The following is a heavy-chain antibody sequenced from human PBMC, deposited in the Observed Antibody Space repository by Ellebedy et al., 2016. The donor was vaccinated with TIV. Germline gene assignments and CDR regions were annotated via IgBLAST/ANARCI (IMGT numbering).Heavy chain of an antibody. Sequence: GESLKISCAVSGFTFSAYSMNWVRQAPGKGLEWVSYISTGSSTIYYADSVKGRFTISRDNAKNSLYLQMNSLRAEDTAVYYCARDASVYGDSAYWYFDLWGRGTLVGVSS. D-gene: IGHD4-17*01. V-gene: IGHV3-48*04. CDR1: GFTFSAYS. J-gene: IGHJ2*01. CDR3: ARDASVYGDSAYWYFDL. CDR2: ISTGSSTI.